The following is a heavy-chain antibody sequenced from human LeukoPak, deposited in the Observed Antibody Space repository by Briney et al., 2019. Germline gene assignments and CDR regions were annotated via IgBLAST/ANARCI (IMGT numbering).Heavy chain of an antibody. V-gene: IGHV1-2*02. Sequence: ASVKVSCKASGYTFTDYYMHWVRQAPGQGFEWMGWINPNDGDTNYAQKFQGRVTMTRDTSISTAHMEVSRLRSDDTAVYYCARGLQDIVATDSYYYGMDVWGQGTTVTVSS. J-gene: IGHJ6*02. CDR2: INPNDGDT. CDR1: GYTFTDYY. CDR3: ARGLQDIVATDSYYYGMDV. D-gene: IGHD5-12*01.